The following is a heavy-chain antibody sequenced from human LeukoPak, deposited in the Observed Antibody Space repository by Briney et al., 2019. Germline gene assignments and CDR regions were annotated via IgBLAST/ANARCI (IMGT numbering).Heavy chain of an antibody. CDR2: INHSGST. D-gene: IGHD4-23*01. CDR3: ARGLKTVVKGRAAFDI. J-gene: IGHJ3*02. V-gene: IGHV4-34*01. CDR1: GGSFSGYY. Sequence: SETLSLTCAVYGGSFSGYYWSWLRQPPGKGLEWIGEINHSGSTNYNPSLKSRVTISVDTSKNQFSLKLSSVTAADTAVYYCARGLKTVVKGRAAFDIWGQGTMVTVSS.